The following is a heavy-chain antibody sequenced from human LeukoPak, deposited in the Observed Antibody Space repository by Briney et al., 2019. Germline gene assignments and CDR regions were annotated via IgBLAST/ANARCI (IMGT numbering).Heavy chain of an antibody. J-gene: IGHJ3*01. Sequence: GGSLRLSCAASGFIFNQYPMNWVRQAPGKGLEWLSNICVEGNPVYYADSVKGRFTISRDNAKNSLYLQMNSLTDEDTAMYFCATDLSYAFDFWGQGTVVTVSS. V-gene: IGHV3-48*02. CDR3: ATDLSYAFDF. CDR1: GFIFNQYP. CDR2: ICVEGNPV.